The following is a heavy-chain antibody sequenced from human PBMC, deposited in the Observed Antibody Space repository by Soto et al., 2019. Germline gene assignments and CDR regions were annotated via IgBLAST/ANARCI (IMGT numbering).Heavy chain of an antibody. V-gene: IGHV3-21*01. J-gene: IGHJ6*03. Sequence: EVQLVESGGGLVKPGESLRLSCAASGFTFYSFSMNWVRQAAGRGPEWVSSIDTTSNYIYYADAVRGRFTISRDNAKDSLYLQMYSLRAEDTVFYYCVRDIGQYFRSGYMDVWGRGTTVTVSS. CDR3: VRDIGQYFRSGYMDV. CDR2: IDTTSNYI. D-gene: IGHD3-9*01. CDR1: GFTFYSFS.